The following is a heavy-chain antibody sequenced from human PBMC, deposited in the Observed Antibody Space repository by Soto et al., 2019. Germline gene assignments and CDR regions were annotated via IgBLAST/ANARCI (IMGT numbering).Heavy chain of an antibody. J-gene: IGHJ3*02. CDR3: ARDLAYDIVVVPAAPENAFDI. D-gene: IGHD2-2*01. CDR1: GRTFSNYN. CDR2: IIPILGIA. V-gene: IGHV1-69*04. Sequence: SSVKVSCKASGRTFSNYNICCVRQAPGQRPEWMGRIIPILGIANYAQKFQGRVTITADKSTSTAYMELSSLRSEDTAVYYCARDLAYDIVVVPAAPENAFDIRGQGRMCTVSS.